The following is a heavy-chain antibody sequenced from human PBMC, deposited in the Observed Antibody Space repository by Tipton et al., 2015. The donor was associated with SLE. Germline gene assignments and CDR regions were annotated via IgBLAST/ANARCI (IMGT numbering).Heavy chain of an antibody. D-gene: IGHD3-22*01. V-gene: IGHV3-49*04. CDR2: IRSKAYGGTT. Sequence: SLRLSCTASGFTFGDYAMSWVRQAPGKGLEWVGFIRSKAYGGTTEYAASVKGRFTISRDDSKSIAYLQMNSLKTEDTAVYYCTRPSAYYYDSSGSDYWGQGTLVTVSS. J-gene: IGHJ4*02. CDR1: GFTFGDYA. CDR3: TRPSAYYYDSSGSDY.